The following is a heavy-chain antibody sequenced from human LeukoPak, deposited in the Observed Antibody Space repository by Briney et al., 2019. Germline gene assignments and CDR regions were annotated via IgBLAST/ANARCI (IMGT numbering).Heavy chain of an antibody. D-gene: IGHD1-7*01. Sequence: NTSETLSLTCTVSGGSISSYYWSWIRQPPGKGLEWIGYIYYSGSTNYNPSLKSRVTISVDTSKNQFSLKLSSVTAADTAVYYCARVHLNNWNYVWFDPWGQGTLVTVSS. J-gene: IGHJ5*02. V-gene: IGHV4-59*01. CDR2: IYYSGST. CDR1: GGSISSYY. CDR3: ARVHLNNWNYVWFDP.